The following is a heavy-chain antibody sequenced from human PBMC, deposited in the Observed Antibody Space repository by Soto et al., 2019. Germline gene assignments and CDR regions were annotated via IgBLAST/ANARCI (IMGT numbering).Heavy chain of an antibody. Sequence: QVQLQQWGAGLLKPSETLSLTCAVYGGSFSGYYWSWIRQPPGKGLEWIGEINHSGSTNYNQSLKSRVTISVDTSKNQFSLKLSSVTAADTAVYYCARVEAAGPYYFDYWGQGTLVTVSS. J-gene: IGHJ4*02. V-gene: IGHV4-34*01. CDR3: ARVEAAGPYYFDY. D-gene: IGHD6-13*01. CDR1: GGSFSGYY. CDR2: INHSGST.